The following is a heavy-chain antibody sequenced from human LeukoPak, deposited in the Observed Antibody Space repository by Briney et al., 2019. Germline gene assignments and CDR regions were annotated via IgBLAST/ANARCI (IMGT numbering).Heavy chain of an antibody. CDR2: INHSGST. Sequence: PSETLSLTCAVYGGSFSGYYWSWIRQPPGKGLEWIGEINHSGSTNYNPSLKSRVTISVDTSKNQFSLKLSSVTAADTAVYYCARVWAVAGIDYWGQGTLVTVSS. CDR3: ARVWAVAGIDY. CDR1: GGSFSGYY. J-gene: IGHJ4*02. D-gene: IGHD6-19*01. V-gene: IGHV4-34*01.